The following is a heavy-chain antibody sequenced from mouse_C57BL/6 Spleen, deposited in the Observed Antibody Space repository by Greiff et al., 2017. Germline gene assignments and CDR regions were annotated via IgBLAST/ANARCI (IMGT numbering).Heavy chain of an antibody. J-gene: IGHJ3*01. Sequence: QVQLQQSGTELVKPGASVKLSCKASGYTFTSYWMHWVKQRPGQGLEWIGNINPSNGGTNYNEKFKSKATLTVDKSSSTAYMQLSSLTSEDSAVYYCASAIYYDYDGAWFAYWGQGTLVTVSA. CDR3: ASAIYYDYDGAWFAY. CDR1: GYTFTSYW. D-gene: IGHD2-4*01. CDR2: INPSNGGT. V-gene: IGHV1-53*01.